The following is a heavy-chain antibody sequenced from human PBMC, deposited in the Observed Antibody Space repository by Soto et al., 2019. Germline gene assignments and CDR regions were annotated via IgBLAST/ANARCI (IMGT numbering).Heavy chain of an antibody. CDR2: ISAYNGNT. Sequence: GASVKVSCKASGYTFTSYGINWVRVAPGQGLEWMGWISAYNGNTNYAQKLQGRVTMTTDTSTSTAYMELRSLRSDDTAVYYCARAYYHVLTGLTLFDYWGKGTLVTVSS. V-gene: IGHV1-18*01. CDR1: GYTFTSYG. CDR3: ARAYYHVLTGLTLFDY. D-gene: IGHD3-9*01. J-gene: IGHJ4*02.